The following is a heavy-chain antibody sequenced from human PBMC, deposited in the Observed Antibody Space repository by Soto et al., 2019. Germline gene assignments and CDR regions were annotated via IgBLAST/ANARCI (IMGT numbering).Heavy chain of an antibody. V-gene: IGHV4-59*08. Sequence: SETLSLTCSVPGVSINDFYWSWIRQAPGKGLEWLASLSYTGNTKYNPALKSRVTISGDTSKSQVSPKGYSVTAADTAAYYCAILSPAWNHRGDYPSSTDVWGKGITVTVSS. CDR3: AILSPAWNHRGDYPSSTDV. J-gene: IGHJ6*04. CDR1: GVSINDFY. CDR2: LSYTGNT. D-gene: IGHD1-1*01.